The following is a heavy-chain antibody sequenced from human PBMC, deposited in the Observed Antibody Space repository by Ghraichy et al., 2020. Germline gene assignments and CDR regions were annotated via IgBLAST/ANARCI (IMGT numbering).Heavy chain of an antibody. Sequence: ASVKVSSKASGYTFTNYGISWVRQAPGQGLEWMGWISAYNGNTNYAQKLQGRVTMTTETSTNTAYMELRSLRSDDTAVYYCARAGSSSLARPANYYYYMDVWGKGTTVSVSS. CDR2: ISAYNGNT. V-gene: IGHV1-18*01. D-gene: IGHD6-6*01. CDR1: GYTFTNYG. J-gene: IGHJ6*03. CDR3: ARAGSSSLARPANYYYYMDV.